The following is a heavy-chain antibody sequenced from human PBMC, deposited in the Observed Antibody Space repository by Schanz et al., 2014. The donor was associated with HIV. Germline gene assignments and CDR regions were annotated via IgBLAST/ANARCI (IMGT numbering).Heavy chain of an antibody. CDR3: AAGMIRYFFDY. J-gene: IGHJ4*02. CDR1: GFTVSSNY. Sequence: EMQLVESGGGLVQPGGALRLSCAASGFTVSSNYMSWVRQAPGKGLEWVSVVYIGDSTFYANSVKGRFTISRDDSKNTLYLQMNSLRAEDTAMYYCAAGMIRYFFDYWGQGTLVTVSS. V-gene: IGHV3-53*01. CDR2: VYIGDST. D-gene: IGHD3-16*01.